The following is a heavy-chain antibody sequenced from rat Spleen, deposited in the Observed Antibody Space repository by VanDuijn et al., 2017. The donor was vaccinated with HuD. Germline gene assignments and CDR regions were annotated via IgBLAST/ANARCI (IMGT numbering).Heavy chain of an antibody. J-gene: IGHJ4*01. D-gene: IGHD4-3*01. Sequence: EVQLVETGGGLVQPGRSLKLSCIASGFTFSSYWMYWTRQAPGKGLEWVSSINTDGGITYYPDSVKGRFTISRNNAENTVYLQMNSLRSEDTATYYCAVSGYGYWGQGASVTVSS. CDR3: AVSGYGY. V-gene: IGHV5-58*01. CDR2: INTDGGIT. CDR1: GFTFSSYW.